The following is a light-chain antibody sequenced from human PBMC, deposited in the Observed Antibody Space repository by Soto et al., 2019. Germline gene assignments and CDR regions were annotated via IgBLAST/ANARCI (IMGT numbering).Light chain of an antibody. V-gene: IGLV2-14*01. J-gene: IGLJ1*01. CDR2: EVS. CDR1: SSDVGNYNY. Sequence: QSVLTQPASVSGSPGQSITISCTGTSSDVGNYNYVSWYQHHPDKAPKLIIYEVSNRPSGVSNRFSASKSGNTASLTISGLQAEDEADYYCCSYTSSSTLYVFGSGTKLTVL. CDR3: CSYTSSSTLYV.